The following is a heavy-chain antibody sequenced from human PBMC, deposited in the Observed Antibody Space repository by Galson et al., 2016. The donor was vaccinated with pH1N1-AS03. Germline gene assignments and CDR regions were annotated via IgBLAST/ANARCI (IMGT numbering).Heavy chain of an antibody. CDR2: IRYDGSNI. V-gene: IGHV3-33*01. Sequence: SLRLSCAASGFTFSTYGMHWVRQAPGKGLEWVAVIRYDGSNIYYADYVKGRFTISRDNSKSTLYLQMNSLRAEDTAVYYCARVRGVVGATPLDYWGQGTLVTVSS. CDR1: GFTFSTYG. D-gene: IGHD1-26*01. J-gene: IGHJ4*02. CDR3: ARVRGVVGATPLDY.